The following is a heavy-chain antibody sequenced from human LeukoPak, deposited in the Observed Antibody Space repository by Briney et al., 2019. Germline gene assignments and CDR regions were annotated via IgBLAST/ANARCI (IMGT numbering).Heavy chain of an antibody. CDR3: ARDQYDTWSRRGNFDS. J-gene: IGHJ4*02. CDR1: GFTFGKYW. Sequence: GGSLRLSCVASGFTFGKYWMSWVRQAPGKGLEWVANIKLDGSEKNYVDSVKGRFTISRDNTKNSLYLQMISLRAEDTAVFYCARDQYDTWSRRGNFDSWGQGTLVIVSS. V-gene: IGHV3-7*03. D-gene: IGHD3/OR15-3a*01. CDR2: IKLDGSEK.